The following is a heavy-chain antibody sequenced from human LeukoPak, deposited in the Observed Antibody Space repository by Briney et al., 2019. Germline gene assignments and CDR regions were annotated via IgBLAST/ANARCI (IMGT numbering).Heavy chain of an antibody. D-gene: IGHD3-10*01. CDR1: GFSFSSYS. J-gene: IGHJ3*02. CDR2: ISSSTSYI. CDR3: ARDRYYGSGSSDAFDI. V-gene: IGHV3-21*01. Sequence: SGGSLRLSCAASGFSFSSYSKDWVRQAPGKGLEWVASISSSTSYIYYADSVKGRFTISKDNAENSLYLQMNSLRGEDTAVYYCARDRYYGSGSSDAFDIWGRGTTVTVSS.